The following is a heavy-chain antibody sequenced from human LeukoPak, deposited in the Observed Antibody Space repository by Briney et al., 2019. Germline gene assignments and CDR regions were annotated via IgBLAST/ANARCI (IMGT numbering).Heavy chain of an antibody. J-gene: IGHJ4*02. CDR3: ARGGYSYGHDY. Sequence: GGSLRLSCAASGFAFSDYWMSWVRRAPGKGLEWVAKIKPDGSEKYYVDSVKGRFTISRDKAKNSLYLQMNSLRDEDTAVYYCARGGYSYGHDYWGQGTLVTVSS. D-gene: IGHD5-18*01. CDR2: IKPDGSEK. V-gene: IGHV3-7*01. CDR1: GFAFSDYW.